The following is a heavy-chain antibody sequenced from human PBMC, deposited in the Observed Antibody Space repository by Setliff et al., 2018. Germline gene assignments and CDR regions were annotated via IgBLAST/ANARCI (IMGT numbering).Heavy chain of an antibody. CDR2: IYYSGST. Sequence: SETLSLTCTVSGGSISSYYWSWIRQPPGKGLEWIGYIYYSGSTNYNPSLKSRVTISVVTSKNQFSLKLSSVTAADTAVYYCARGRYWFAPNWFDPWGQGTLVTVSS. J-gene: IGHJ5*02. CDR3: ARGRYWFAPNWFDP. CDR1: GGSISSYY. V-gene: IGHV4-59*01. D-gene: IGHD2-21*01.